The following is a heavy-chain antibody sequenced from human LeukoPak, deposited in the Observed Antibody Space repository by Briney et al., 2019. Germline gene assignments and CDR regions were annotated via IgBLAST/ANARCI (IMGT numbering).Heavy chain of an antibody. D-gene: IGHD1-1*01. CDR2: VSGGGEDT. J-gene: IGHJ2*01. CDR3: AKPRAMTTGVGRYFDL. V-gene: IGHV3-23*01. CDR1: GFTFSSYA. Sequence: GGSLRLSCAASGFTFSSYAMSWIRQAPGKGLDWVSAVSGGGEDTYYPNSVKGRFTISRDNSKNTLYLQMNSLRVEDTAIYYCAKPRAMTTGVGRYFDLWGRGTLVTVSS.